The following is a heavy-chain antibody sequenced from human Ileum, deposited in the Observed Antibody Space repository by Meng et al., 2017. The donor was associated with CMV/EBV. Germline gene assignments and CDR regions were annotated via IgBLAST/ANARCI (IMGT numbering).Heavy chain of an antibody. Sequence: GGSLRLSCAASGFTFSSCWMHWVRQAPGKGLEWVANIKQDGSEKNYVDSVKGRFTISRDDAKKSLFLQMNSLRDEDTAVYYCGRIYGHSAGHYYHAVDVWGQGTTVTVSS. CDR3: GRIYGHSAGHYYHAVDV. CDR1: GFTFSSCW. D-gene: IGHD3-10*01. CDR2: IKQDGSEK. J-gene: IGHJ6*02. V-gene: IGHV3-7*03.